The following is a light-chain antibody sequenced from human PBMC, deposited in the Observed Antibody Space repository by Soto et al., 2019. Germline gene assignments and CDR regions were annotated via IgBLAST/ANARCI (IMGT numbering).Light chain of an antibody. CDR1: QSVRTN. V-gene: IGKV3-15*01. J-gene: IGKJ5*01. Sequence: NLFPYTXSVTEKSIVPLSCWASQSVRTNLAWYNKRPGKAKXLXXXYSYTRDSEIQDRFSGSGSGKNLTLAIRRWQYEDFGGYYCQQYYKVRLITFGDGTILEI. CDR3: QQYYKVRLIT. CDR2: YSY.